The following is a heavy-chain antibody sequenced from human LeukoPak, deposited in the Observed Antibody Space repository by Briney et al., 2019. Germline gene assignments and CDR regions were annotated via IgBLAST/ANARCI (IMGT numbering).Heavy chain of an antibody. CDR3: ARANVEYSSSSAYMDV. CDR1: GFTFDDYA. Sequence: GRSLRLSCAASGFTFDDYAMHWVRQAPGKGLEWVSGISWNSGSIGYADSVKGRFTISRDNAKNSLYLQMNSLRAEDTAVYYCARANVEYSSSSAYMDVWGKGTTVTVSS. V-gene: IGHV3-9*01. D-gene: IGHD6-6*01. J-gene: IGHJ6*03. CDR2: ISWNSGSI.